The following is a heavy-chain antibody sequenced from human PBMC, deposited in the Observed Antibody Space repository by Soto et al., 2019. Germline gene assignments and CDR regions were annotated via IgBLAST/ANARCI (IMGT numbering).Heavy chain of an antibody. J-gene: IGHJ5*02. CDR1: GFTVSNTY. D-gene: IGHD2-2*01. CDR3: ARALPVAKGGFDP. V-gene: IGHV3-53*01. CDR2: IYTAGGT. Sequence: VGSLRLSCAASGFTVSNTYMTWVRQPPGKGLECVSVIYTAGGTNYADSVKGRFIISRDNSKNTLYLQMNSLRAEDTAVYYCARALPVAKGGFDPWGQGTLVTVSS.